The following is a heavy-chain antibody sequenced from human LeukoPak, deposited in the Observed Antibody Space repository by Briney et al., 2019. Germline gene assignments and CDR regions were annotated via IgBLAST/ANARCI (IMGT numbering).Heavy chain of an antibody. CDR2: TWYDGSNK. CDR1: GFTFRSYG. V-gene: IGHV3-33*01. CDR3: ASGLPVAVAGNMDV. Sequence: GASLRLSCAASGFTFRSYGMHWVRQAPDKGLEWVALTWYDGSNKYYAASVEGRFTLSRENSKSTLYLHKNSLRAEDTAVYYFASGLPVAVAGNMDVWGQGTTVTVSS. J-gene: IGHJ6*02. D-gene: IGHD6-19*01.